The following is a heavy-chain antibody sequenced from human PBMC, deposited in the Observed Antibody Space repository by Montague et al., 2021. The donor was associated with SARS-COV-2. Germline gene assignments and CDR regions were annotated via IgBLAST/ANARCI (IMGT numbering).Heavy chain of an antibody. CDR2: IKQDGSEK. J-gene: IGHJ6*02. Sequence: SLRLSCAASGFTFSSYWMSWVRQAPGKGLEWVANIKQDGSEKYYVDSVKGRFTISRDNAKNSLCLQMNSLRAEDTAVYYCARDLGAVVVAAIKYYYYGMDVWGQGTTVTVSS. V-gene: IGHV3-7*03. D-gene: IGHD2-15*01. CDR3: ARDLGAVVVAAIKYYYYGMDV. CDR1: GFTFSSYW.